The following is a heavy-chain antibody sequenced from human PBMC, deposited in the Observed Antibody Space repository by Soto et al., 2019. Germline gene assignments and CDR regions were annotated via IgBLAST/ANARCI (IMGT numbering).Heavy chain of an antibody. V-gene: IGHV4-34*01. CDR2: INHSGST. J-gene: IGHJ6*02. CDR3: ARARDCTNGVCYRMDV. CDR1: GGSFSGYY. Sequence: KPSETLSLTCAVYGGSFSGYYWSWIRQPPGKGLEWIGEINHSGSTNYNPSLKSRVTISVDTSKNQFSLKLSSVTAADTAVYYCARARDCTNGVCYRMDVWGQGTTVTVSS. D-gene: IGHD2-8*01.